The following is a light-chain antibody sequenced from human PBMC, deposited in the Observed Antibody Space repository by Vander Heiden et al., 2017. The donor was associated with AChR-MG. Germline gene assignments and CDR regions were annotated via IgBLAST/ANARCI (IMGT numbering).Light chain of an antibody. V-gene: IGKV2-28*01. CDR1: QSLLHSNGKSY. CDR3: MQTLQTPYT. J-gene: IGKJ2*01. Sequence: DIVMTQSPLSLPVTPGEPASISCRFSQSLLHSNGKSYLDWHLQKPGQSPQLLIYLGSNRASGVPDRFSGSGSGTDFTLKISRVEAEDVGVYYCMQTLQTPYTFGQGTKLEIK. CDR2: LGS.